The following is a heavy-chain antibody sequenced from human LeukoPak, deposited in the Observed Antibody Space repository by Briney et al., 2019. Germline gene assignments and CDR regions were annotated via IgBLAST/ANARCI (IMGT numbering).Heavy chain of an antibody. D-gene: IGHD2-15*01. V-gene: IGHV4-59*01. CDR2: IYYSGST. CDR1: GGSISSYY. J-gene: IGHJ6*03. CDR3: ARAGGGADYYYYMDV. Sequence: SETLSLTCTVSGGSISSYYWSWIRQPPGKGLEWIGYIYYSGSTNYNPSLKSRVTISVDTSKNQFSLKLSYVTAADTAVYYCARAGGGADYYYYMDVWGKGTTVTVSS.